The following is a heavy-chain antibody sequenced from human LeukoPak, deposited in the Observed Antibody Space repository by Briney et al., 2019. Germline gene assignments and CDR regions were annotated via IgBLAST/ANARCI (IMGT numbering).Heavy chain of an antibody. Sequence: PGGSLRLSCAASGFAFSSYWMTWVRQAPGKGLEWVASLNGDGSKRSYVGSVKGRFTISRDNAQNSLYLQMNSLTAEDTAVYYCARAVTSMDGYWGQGTLVTVSS. CDR3: ARAVTSMDGY. V-gene: IGHV3-7*03. CDR2: LNGDGSKR. J-gene: IGHJ4*02. CDR1: GFAFSSYW. D-gene: IGHD5-18*01.